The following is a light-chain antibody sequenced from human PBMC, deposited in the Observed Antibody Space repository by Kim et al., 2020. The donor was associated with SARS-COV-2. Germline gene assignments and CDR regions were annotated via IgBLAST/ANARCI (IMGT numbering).Light chain of an antibody. CDR2: DAS. J-gene: IGKJ1*01. Sequence: EIVLTQSPGTLSLSPGERATLSCRASQTVASNDLAWYQQKPDQPPRLLIYDASSRATGIPDRFSGSGSGADFALAINRLEPEDFAVYYCQQYGISPWTFGQGTKVDIK. CDR3: QQYGISPWT. V-gene: IGKV3-20*01. CDR1: QTVASND.